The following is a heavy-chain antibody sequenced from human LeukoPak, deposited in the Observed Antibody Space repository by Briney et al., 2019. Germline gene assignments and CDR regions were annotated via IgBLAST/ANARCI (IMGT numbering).Heavy chain of an antibody. Sequence: EASVKVSCKASGYTFTSYDINWVRQAPGQGLEWMGWVNPNSGNTGYAQKFQGRVTMTRNTSISTAYMELSSLRSEDTAVYYCARGGGDYDFWSGYYYFDYWGQGTLVAVSS. CDR2: VNPNSGNT. J-gene: IGHJ4*02. CDR3: ARGGGDYDFWSGYYYFDY. D-gene: IGHD3-3*01. CDR1: GYTFTSYD. V-gene: IGHV1-8*01.